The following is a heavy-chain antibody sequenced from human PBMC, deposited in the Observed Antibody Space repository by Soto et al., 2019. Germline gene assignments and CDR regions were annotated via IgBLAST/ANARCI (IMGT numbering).Heavy chain of an antibody. CDR3: ARESYSGYHSYDY. V-gene: IGHV4-38-2*02. D-gene: IGHD5-12*01. CDR2: MYHDGNT. Sequence: PSETLSLTCAVAGYSISSGCFWVCIRQPPGKGLEWIANMYHDGNTHYNPSLKSRVTMSVDTSKSQFSLKLNSVTAADTAVYYCARESYSGYHSYDYWGQGILVTVSS. CDR1: GYSISSGCF. J-gene: IGHJ4*02.